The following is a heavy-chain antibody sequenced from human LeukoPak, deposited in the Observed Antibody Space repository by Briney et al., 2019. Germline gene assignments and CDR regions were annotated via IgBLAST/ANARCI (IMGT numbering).Heavy chain of an antibody. CDR3: ARASGDLYLSDY. D-gene: IGHD4-17*01. Sequence: SETLSLTCTVSGGSISSGDYYWSWIRQPPGTGLEWLGYIYYSGSTYYNPSLKSRVTISVDTSKNQSSLKLSSVTAADTAVYYCARASGDLYLSDYWGQGTLVTVSS. CDR1: GGSISSGDYY. J-gene: IGHJ4*02. V-gene: IGHV4-30-4*01. CDR2: IYYSGST.